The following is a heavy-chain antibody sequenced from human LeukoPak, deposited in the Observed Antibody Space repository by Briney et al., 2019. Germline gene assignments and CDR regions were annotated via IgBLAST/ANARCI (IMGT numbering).Heavy chain of an antibody. J-gene: IGHJ6*03. D-gene: IGHD2-15*01. Sequence: PSETLSLTCTVSGGSISSYYWSWIRQPPGKGLEWIGSIYYSGSTYYNPSLKSRVTISVDTSKNQFSLKLSSVTAADTAVYYCARQVGCSGGSCQLHYYYYMDVWGKGTTVTVSS. CDR2: IYYSGST. CDR3: ARQVGCSGGSCQLHYYYYMDV. V-gene: IGHV4-39*01. CDR1: GGSISSYY.